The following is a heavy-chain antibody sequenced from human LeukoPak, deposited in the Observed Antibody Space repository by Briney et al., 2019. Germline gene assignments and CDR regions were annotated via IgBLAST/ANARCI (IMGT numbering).Heavy chain of an antibody. V-gene: IGHV4-59*12. D-gene: IGHD5-24*01. CDR3: ARESQEKYYFDY. Sequence: SETLSLTCTVSGGSISSYYWSWIRQPPGKGLEWIAYISYSGSTNYNPSLKSRVTISVDTSKNQFSLKLSSVTAADTAVYYCARESQEKYYFDYWGQGTLVTVSS. CDR2: ISYSGST. J-gene: IGHJ4*02. CDR1: GGSISSYY.